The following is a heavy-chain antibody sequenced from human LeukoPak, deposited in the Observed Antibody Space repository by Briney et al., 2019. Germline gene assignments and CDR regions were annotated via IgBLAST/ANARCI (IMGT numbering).Heavy chain of an antibody. CDR3: AGLGYCSGGSCYSLDY. V-gene: IGHV4-34*01. J-gene: IGHJ4*02. Sequence: PSETLSLTCAVYGGSFSGYYWSWIRQPPGKGLEWIGEINHSGSTNYNPSLKSRVTISVDTSKNQFSLKLSSVTAADTAVYYCAGLGYCSGGSCYSLDYWGQGTLVTVSS. CDR1: GGSFSGYY. D-gene: IGHD2-15*01. CDR2: INHSGST.